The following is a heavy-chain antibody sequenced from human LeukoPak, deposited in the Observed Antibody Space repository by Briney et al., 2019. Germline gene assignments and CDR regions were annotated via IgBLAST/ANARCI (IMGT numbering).Heavy chain of an antibody. CDR3: ARSTGETNDY. J-gene: IGHJ4*02. CDR2: IIPIFGTA. CDR1: GGTFSSYA. V-gene: IGHV1-69*05. D-gene: IGHD2-2*01. Sequence: VASVKVSXKASGGTFSSYAISWVRQAPGQGLGWMGRIIPIFGTANYAQKFQGRVTITTDESTSTAYMELSSLRSEDAAVYYCARSTGETNDYWGQGTLVTVSS.